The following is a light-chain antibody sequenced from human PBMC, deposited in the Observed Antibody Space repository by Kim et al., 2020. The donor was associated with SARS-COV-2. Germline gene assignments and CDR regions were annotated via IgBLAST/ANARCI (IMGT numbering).Light chain of an antibody. CDR1: QRISSTY. CDR2: GTS. J-gene: IGKJ1*01. V-gene: IGKV3-20*01. Sequence: EIVLTQSPGTLSLSPGERATLSWRASQRISSTYLAWYQQRPGQAPRLLIYGTSNRATVIPDRFSGSGSATDFTLTITRLDPEDVAVYYCLQYNTSPRTFGQGTKVDLK. CDR3: LQYNTSPRT.